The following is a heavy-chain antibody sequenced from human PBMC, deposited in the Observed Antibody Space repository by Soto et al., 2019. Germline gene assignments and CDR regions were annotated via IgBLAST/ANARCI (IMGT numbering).Heavy chain of an antibody. J-gene: IGHJ4*02. CDR1: EFTFSNYA. D-gene: IGHD3-22*01. CDR2: IGGSGRTT. CDR3: AKSRYSDSSGDFYDY. Sequence: GGSLRLSCVASEFTFSNYAMSWVRQAPGKGLEWVSGIGGSGRTTYYADSVKGRFTISRDNSNNTLFLQMNSLRAEDTAVYYCAKSRYSDSSGDFYDYWGQGTLVTVSS. V-gene: IGHV3-23*01.